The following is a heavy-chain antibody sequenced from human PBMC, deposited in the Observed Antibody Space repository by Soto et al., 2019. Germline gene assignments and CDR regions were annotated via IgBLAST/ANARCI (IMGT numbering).Heavy chain of an antibody. CDR2: FSGSGGNI. V-gene: IGHV3-23*01. D-gene: IGHD1-26*01. Sequence: GGSLRLSCAASGFTFSNFAMSWVRQAPGKGLEWVSTFSGSGGNIYYAESVKGRLTIPRDDSKNTLYLQTNSLRVEDTAVYYCAKDPPWTVGPLAMDVWGQGTTVTVSS. CDR1: GFTFSNFA. J-gene: IGHJ6*02. CDR3: AKDPPWTVGPLAMDV.